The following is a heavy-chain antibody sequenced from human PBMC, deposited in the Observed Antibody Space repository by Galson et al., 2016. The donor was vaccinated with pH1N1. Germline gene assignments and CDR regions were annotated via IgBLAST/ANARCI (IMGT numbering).Heavy chain of an antibody. Sequence: SLRLSCAASGFSLAPFDVHWVRQVPGKGLEWVSLLNTAGRPYYLDSVRGRFTIYREDAKNSVHRQLNDLRAGDTALYHCARKRGFGYAFELWGQGTFVTVSS. CDR3: ARKRGFGYAFEL. CDR1: GFSLAPFD. V-gene: IGHV3-13*05. D-gene: IGHD3-16*01. CDR2: LNTAGRP. J-gene: IGHJ3*01.